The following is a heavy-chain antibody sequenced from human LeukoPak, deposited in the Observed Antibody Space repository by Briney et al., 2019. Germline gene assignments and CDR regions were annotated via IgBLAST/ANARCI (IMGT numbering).Heavy chain of an antibody. CDR2: INSDGSST. Sequence: GGSLRLSCAASGFTFSSYWMHWVRQAPGKGLVWVSRINSDGSSTSYADSVKGRFTISRDNAKNTLYLQMNSLRAEDTAVYYCAREYSSGWTPIYRTRPGIYGMDVWGQGTTVTVSS. V-gene: IGHV3-74*01. J-gene: IGHJ6*02. D-gene: IGHD6-19*01. CDR1: GFTFSSYW. CDR3: AREYSSGWTPIYRTRPGIYGMDV.